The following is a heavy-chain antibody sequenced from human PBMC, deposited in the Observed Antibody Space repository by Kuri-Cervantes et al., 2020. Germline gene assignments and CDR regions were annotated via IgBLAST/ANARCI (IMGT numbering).Heavy chain of an antibody. CDR1: GFTFSSFA. CDR3: ASQRSTMVQGVAGLLDY. J-gene: IGHJ4*02. CDR2: ISGSGGST. Sequence: GGSLRLSCAASGFTFSSFAMSWVRQGPGKGLEWVSAISGSGGSTYYADSVKGRFTISRGNSKNTLYLQMNSLRAEDTAVYYCASQRSTMVQGVAGLLDYWGQGTLVTVSS. V-gene: IGHV3-23*01. D-gene: IGHD3-10*01.